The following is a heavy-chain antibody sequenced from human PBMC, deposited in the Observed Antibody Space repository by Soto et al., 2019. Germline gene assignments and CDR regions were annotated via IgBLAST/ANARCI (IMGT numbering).Heavy chain of an antibody. CDR2: IKSKADGGTT. D-gene: IGHD2-15*01. V-gene: IGHV3-15*01. CDR3: TQVLGYCSGGNCFTFDY. CDR1: GFPFSKAW. Sequence: EVQLVESGGGLVKPGGSLRLSCAASGFPFSKAWMSWVRQVPGKGLEWVGRIKSKADGGTTDYAAPVKGRLTISSDDSSNTLYLQMNSLKTEDTAVYYCTQVLGYCSGGNCFTFDYWGQGAVVTVSS. J-gene: IGHJ4*02.